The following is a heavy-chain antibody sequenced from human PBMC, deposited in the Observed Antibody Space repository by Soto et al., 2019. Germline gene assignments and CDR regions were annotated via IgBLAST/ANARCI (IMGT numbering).Heavy chain of an antibody. CDR3: TRDIAAAPTLYYSYYGMDV. J-gene: IGHJ6*02. CDR2: IRSKAYGGTT. D-gene: IGHD6-13*01. V-gene: IGHV3-49*03. Sequence: PGGSLRLSCTASGFTFVDYAMSWLRQAPGKGLEWVGFIRSKAYGGTTEYAESVKGRFTISRDDSKSIAYLQMNSLKTEDTAVYYCTRDIAAAPTLYYSYYGMDVWGQGTTVTVSS. CDR1: GFTFVDYA.